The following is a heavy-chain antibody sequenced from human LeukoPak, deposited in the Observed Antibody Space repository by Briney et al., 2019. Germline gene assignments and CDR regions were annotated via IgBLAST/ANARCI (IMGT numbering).Heavy chain of an antibody. CDR2: INGSGDAT. D-gene: IGHD3-10*01. J-gene: IGHJ4*02. V-gene: IGHV3-23*01. CDR1: GFLFSHYT. Sequence: GGSLRLSCAVSGFLFSHYTMTWVRRGPGKGLEWVSSINGSGDATLYADSVMGRFTISRDNAKNTVSLQMKNLRAEDTAVYYCAKSDCGSDGCKLLNYWGQGTLVIASS. CDR3: AKSDCGSDGCKLLNY.